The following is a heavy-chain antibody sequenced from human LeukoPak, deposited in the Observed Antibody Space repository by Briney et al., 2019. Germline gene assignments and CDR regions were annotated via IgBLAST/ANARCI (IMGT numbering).Heavy chain of an antibody. Sequence: PGGSLRLSCAASGFSFISYGMHWVRQAPGKGLEWVGVISDDGRNKKYADSVKGRFTISRDNSKDTLYLQMNSLRDEDTAVYYCARRGSNYCSSTSCQRKNYYYYYYMDVWGKGTTVTVSS. CDR2: ISDDGRNK. V-gene: IGHV3-30*03. J-gene: IGHJ6*03. CDR1: GFSFISYG. CDR3: ARRGSNYCSSTSCQRKNYYYYYYMDV. D-gene: IGHD2-2*01.